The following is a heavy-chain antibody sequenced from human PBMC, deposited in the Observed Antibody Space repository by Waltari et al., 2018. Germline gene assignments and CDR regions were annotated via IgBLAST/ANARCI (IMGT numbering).Heavy chain of an antibody. CDR2: IYYSGST. CDR1: GGSISRYP. Sequence: QVHLQDSGPGLVKPSDTLSLTCTVSGGSISRYPWSWIRQPPGKGLEWIGYIYYSGSTNYNPSLKSRVTISVDTSKNQFSLKLSSVTAADTAVYYCARHGYYDSSGYDYWGQGTLVTVSS. V-gene: IGHV4-59*08. D-gene: IGHD3-22*01. CDR3: ARHGYYDSSGYDY. J-gene: IGHJ4*02.